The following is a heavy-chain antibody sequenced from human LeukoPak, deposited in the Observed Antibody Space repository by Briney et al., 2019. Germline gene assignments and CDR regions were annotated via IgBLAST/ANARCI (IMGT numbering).Heavy chain of an antibody. CDR2: ISGSGGST. CDR3: AKDRLYCSGGSCYRCFAP. V-gene: IGHV3-23*01. J-gene: IGHJ5*02. Sequence: GGSLRLSCAASGFTFSSYAMSWVRQPPGKGLEWVSAISGSGGSTYYADSGKGRFIISRDNSKNTSYLQMTSLRADETAVYYCAKDRLYCSGGSCYRCFAPWGQGTLVTVSS. D-gene: IGHD2-15*01. CDR1: GFTFSSYA.